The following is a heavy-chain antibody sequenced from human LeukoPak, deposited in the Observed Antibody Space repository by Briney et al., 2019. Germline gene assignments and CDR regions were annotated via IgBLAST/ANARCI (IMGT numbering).Heavy chain of an antibody. CDR2: ISAYNGNT. CDR3: ARVDSSGWYSYYYYYYMDV. V-gene: IGHV1-18*01. D-gene: IGHD6-19*01. Sequence: ASVKVSCKASGYTFTSYGISWVRQAPGQGLEWMGWISAYNGNTNYAQKLRGRVTMTTDTSTSTAYMELRSLRSDDTAVYYCARVDSSGWYSYYYYYYMDVWGKGTTVTISS. J-gene: IGHJ6*03. CDR1: GYTFTSYG.